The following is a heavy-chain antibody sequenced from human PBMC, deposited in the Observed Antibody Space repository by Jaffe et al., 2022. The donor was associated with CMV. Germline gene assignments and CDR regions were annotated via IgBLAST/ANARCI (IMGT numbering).Heavy chain of an antibody. D-gene: IGHD6-13*01. CDR3: VRGRSSEGNSWYFFNF. V-gene: IGHV3-11*04. CDR2: ISPSAIYI. CDR1: GFTFSDYY. J-gene: IGHJ4*02. Sequence: QVQLVESGGGLVRPGGSLRLSCAASGFTFSDYYMNWIRQAPGKGLEWISYISPSAIYINYADSVKGRFSMSRDNTRNSLYLQLDNLRADDTAIYYCVRGRSSEGNSWYFFNFWGQGTLVTVSS.